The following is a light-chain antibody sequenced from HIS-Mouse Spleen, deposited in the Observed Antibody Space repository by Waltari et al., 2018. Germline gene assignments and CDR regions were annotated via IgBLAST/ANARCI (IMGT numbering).Light chain of an antibody. J-gene: IGKJ5*01. V-gene: IGKV1-13*02. CDR3: QQFNSYPVT. CDR2: DAS. CDR1: QGISSS. Sequence: AIQLTQSPPSLPASVGERVTITFRASQGISSSLAWYQQKPGKAPKLLIYDASSLESGVPSRFSGSGSGTDFTLTISSLQPEDFATYYCQQFNSYPVTFGQGTRLEIK.